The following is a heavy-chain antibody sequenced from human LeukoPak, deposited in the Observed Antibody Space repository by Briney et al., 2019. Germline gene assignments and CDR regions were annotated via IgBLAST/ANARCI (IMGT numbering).Heavy chain of an antibody. CDR3: TREGGKYYYDSSGYYHSSSDFDY. J-gene: IGHJ4*02. V-gene: IGHV3-49*03. CDR2: IRSKAYGGTT. CDR1: GFTFGDYA. Sequence: PGGSLRLSCTASGFTFGDYAMSWFRQAPGKGLEWVGFIRSKAYGGTTEYAASVKGRFTISRDDSKSIAYLQMNSLKTEDTAVYYCTREGGKYYYDSSGYYHSSSDFDYWGQGTPVTVSS. D-gene: IGHD3-22*01.